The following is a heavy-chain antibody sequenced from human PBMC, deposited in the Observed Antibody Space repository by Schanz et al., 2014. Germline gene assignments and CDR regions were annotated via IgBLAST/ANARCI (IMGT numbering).Heavy chain of an antibody. D-gene: IGHD2-21*02. V-gene: IGHV1-18*01. CDR3: AKAECDIGSDCYSRLAA. CDR1: GYTFTTYA. CDR2: ISVYTGNT. J-gene: IGHJ5*02. Sequence: QVQLVQSGAEAKKPGASVRVSCKASGYTFTTYAMTWLRQAPGQGREWVGWISVYTGNTKYGQKVQGRVTMTADTSTNTAYMELRSLRADDTAVYYCAKAECDIGSDCYSRLAAWGQGTLVTVSS.